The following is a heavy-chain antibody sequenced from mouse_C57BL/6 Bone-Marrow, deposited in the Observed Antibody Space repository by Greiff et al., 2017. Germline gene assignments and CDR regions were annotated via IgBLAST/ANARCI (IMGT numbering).Heavy chain of an antibody. CDR3: SRQVTTVLATKYFDV. Sequence: EVNVVESGGGLVKPGGSLKLSCAASGFTFSSYTMSWVRQTPEKRLQWVAAISGGDGNTYYPDSVKGRFTISRDNDKNILYLQMSSLRSEDTALYYCSRQVTTVLATKYFDVWGTGTTVTVSS. CDR1: GFTFSSYT. CDR2: ISGGDGNT. D-gene: IGHD1-1*01. V-gene: IGHV5-9*01. J-gene: IGHJ1*03.